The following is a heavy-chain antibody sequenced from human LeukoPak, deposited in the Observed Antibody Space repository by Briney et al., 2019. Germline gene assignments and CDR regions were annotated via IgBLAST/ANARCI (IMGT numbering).Heavy chain of an antibody. D-gene: IGHD5-24*01. V-gene: IGHV3-66*01. CDR3: ARVQYKNWFDP. CDR2: IYSGGST. CDR1: GFTVSSNY. Sequence: GGSLRLSCAASGFTVSSNYMSWVRQAPGKGLEWVSVIYSGGSTYYADSVKGRFTISRDNSKNTLYLQMNSLRAEDTAVYYCARVQYKNWFDPWGQGTLVTVSS. J-gene: IGHJ5*02.